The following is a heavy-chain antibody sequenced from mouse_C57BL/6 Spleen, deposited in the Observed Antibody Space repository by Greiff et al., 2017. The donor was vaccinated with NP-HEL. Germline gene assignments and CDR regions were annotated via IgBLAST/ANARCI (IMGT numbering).Heavy chain of an antibody. V-gene: IGHV5-16*01. CDR3: ARVSAFYYFDY. Sequence: VQLKQSEGGLVQPGSSMKLSCTASGFTFSDYYMAWVRQVPEKGLEWVANINHDGSSTYYLDSLKSRFIISRDNAKNILYLQMSSLKSEDTATYYCARVSAFYYFDYWGQGTTLTVSS. J-gene: IGHJ2*01. CDR1: GFTFSDYY. CDR2: INHDGSST.